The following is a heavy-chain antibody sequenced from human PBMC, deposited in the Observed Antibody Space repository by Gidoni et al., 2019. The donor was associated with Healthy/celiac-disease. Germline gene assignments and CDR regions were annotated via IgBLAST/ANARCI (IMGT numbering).Heavy chain of an antibody. Sequence: EVQRVESGGGVIQPGGSLRLSRAASGCTVSSNYMSWVRQAPGKGLAWVSVIYSGGSTSYADSVKGRFTISRDNSKNTLYLQMNSLRAEDTAVYYCARGPHGSGTWWFDPWGQGTLVTVSS. D-gene: IGHD3-10*01. CDR3: ARGPHGSGTWWFDP. V-gene: IGHV3-53*01. CDR2: IYSGGST. J-gene: IGHJ5*02. CDR1: GCTVSSNY.